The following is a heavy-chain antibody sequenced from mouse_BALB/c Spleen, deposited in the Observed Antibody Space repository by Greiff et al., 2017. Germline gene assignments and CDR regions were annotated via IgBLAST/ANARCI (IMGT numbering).Heavy chain of an antibody. V-gene: IGHV5-12-2*01. CDR3: AREGGSSFAWFAY. J-gene: IGHJ3*01. CDR1: GFTFSSYT. Sequence: EVKLVESGGGLVQPGGSLKLSCAASGFTFSSYTMSWVRQTPEKRLEWVAYISNGGGSTYYPDTVKGRFTISRDNAKNTLYLQMSSLKSEDTAMYYCAREGGSSFAWFAYWGQGTLVTVSA. CDR2: ISNGGGST. D-gene: IGHD1-1*01.